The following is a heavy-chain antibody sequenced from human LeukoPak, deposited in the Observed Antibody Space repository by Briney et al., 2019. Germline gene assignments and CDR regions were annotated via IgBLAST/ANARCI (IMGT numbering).Heavy chain of an antibody. CDR1: GGSFSGYY. D-gene: IGHD2-15*01. J-gene: IGHJ4*01. CDR3: ARGVGGRLVSSA. V-gene: IGHV4-34*01. CDR2: INHSGST. Sequence: PSETLSLTCAVYGGSFSGYYESWIRQPPGKGLEWIGEINHSGSTNYNPSLKSRVTISVDTSKNQFSLKLSSVTAADTAVYYCARGVGGRLVSSAWGQGTLVTVSS.